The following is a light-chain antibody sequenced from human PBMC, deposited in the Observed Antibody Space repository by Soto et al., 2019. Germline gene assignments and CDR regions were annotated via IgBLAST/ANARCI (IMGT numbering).Light chain of an antibody. CDR1: QSVSYN. Sequence: ETVMTQSPATLSVSPGDRATLSCSASQSVSYNLAWYQQKPGQAPRLLIYDASTRATGIPARFSGSASGTEFTPTISSLLSEDFAVYYCQQYNNWPLTVGGGTKVDIE. CDR3: QQYNNWPLT. V-gene: IGKV3D-15*01. CDR2: DAS. J-gene: IGKJ4*01.